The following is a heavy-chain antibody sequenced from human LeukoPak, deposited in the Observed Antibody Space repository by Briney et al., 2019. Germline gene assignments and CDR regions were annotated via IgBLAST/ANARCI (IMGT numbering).Heavy chain of an antibody. V-gene: IGHV3-23*01. CDR1: GFTFSSYA. CDR3: AKDISGSYHYYYYYMDV. D-gene: IGHD1-26*01. Sequence: PGGSLRLSCAASGFTFSSYAMSWVRQAPGKGLEWVSTISGSGGSTYYADSVKGRFTISRDNSKNTLYLQMNSLRAEDTAVYYCAKDISGSYHYYYYYMDVWGKGTTVTVSS. J-gene: IGHJ6*03. CDR2: ISGSGGST.